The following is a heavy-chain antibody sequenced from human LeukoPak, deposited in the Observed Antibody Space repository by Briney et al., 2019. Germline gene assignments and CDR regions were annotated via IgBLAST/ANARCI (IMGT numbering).Heavy chain of an antibody. J-gene: IGHJ3*02. CDR2: IYTSGST. CDR3: ARDKGSGSSIVNDAFDI. Sequence: SETLSLTCTVSGGSISSYYWSWIRQPAGKGLEWIGRIYTSGSTNYNPSLKSRVTMSVDTSKNQFSLKLSSVTAADTAVYYCARDKGSGSSIVNDAFDIWGQGTMVTASS. V-gene: IGHV4-4*07. CDR1: GGSISSYY. D-gene: IGHD1-26*01.